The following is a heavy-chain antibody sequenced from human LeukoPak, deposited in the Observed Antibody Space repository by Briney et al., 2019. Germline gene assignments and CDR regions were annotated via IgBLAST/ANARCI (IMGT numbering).Heavy chain of an antibody. V-gene: IGHV1-46*01. CDR2: INCDEGTA. CDR3: AREGPLRLPYFDP. CDR1: GYIFTNYF. D-gene: IGHD4-17*01. Sequence: ASVKVSCKASGYIFTNYFMHWVRQDPGRGLQWMGIINCDEGTATYAQEFRGRVTITRDTSTSTVYMDLSSLRSDDTAVYYCAREGPLRLPYFDPWGQGTLVTVSS. J-gene: IGHJ5*02.